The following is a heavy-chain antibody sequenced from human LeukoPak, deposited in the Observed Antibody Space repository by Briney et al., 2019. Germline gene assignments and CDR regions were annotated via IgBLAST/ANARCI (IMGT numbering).Heavy chain of an antibody. CDR3: ATARRYDSGWYGDY. Sequence: ASVKVSCKASGYTFTCYYMHWVRQAPGQGLEWMGWINPNSGGTNYAQKFQGRVTMTRDTSISTAYMELSRLRSDDTAVYYCATARRYDSGWYGDYWGQGTLVTVSS. J-gene: IGHJ4*02. CDR1: GYTFTCYY. V-gene: IGHV1-2*02. CDR2: INPNSGGT. D-gene: IGHD6-19*01.